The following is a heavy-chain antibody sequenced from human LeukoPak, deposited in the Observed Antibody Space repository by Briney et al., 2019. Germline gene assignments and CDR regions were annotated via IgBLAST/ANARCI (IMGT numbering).Heavy chain of an antibody. Sequence: SETLSLTCTVSGASISSYYWSWIRQTPGKGLEWIGQIYYSGSTNYNPSLKSRVTISVDTSKNQFSPKLSSVTAADTAVYYCARDIRAVGATLYFDYWGQGTLVTVSS. J-gene: IGHJ4*02. CDR2: IYYSGST. CDR3: ARDIRAVGATLYFDY. D-gene: IGHD1-26*01. CDR1: GASISSYY. V-gene: IGHV4-59*01.